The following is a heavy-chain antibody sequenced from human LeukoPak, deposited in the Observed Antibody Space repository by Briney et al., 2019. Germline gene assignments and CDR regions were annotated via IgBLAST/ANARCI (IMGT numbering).Heavy chain of an antibody. Sequence: GGSLRLSCTASGLTFGDYAMSWIRQAPGKGLEWVGFIRSKAYGGTTEYAASVKGRFTISRDNAKNSLYLQMNSLRVEDTAVYYCARVPSDAFDIWGQGTVVTVSS. CDR3: ARVPSDAFDI. V-gene: IGHV3-49*03. J-gene: IGHJ3*02. CDR1: GLTFGDYA. CDR2: IRSKAYGGTT.